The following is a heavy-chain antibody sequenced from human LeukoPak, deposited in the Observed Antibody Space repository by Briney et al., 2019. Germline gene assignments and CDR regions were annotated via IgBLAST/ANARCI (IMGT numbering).Heavy chain of an antibody. V-gene: IGHV4-31*03. CDR1: GGSISSGDFY. CDR3: ARFSNAHGVKFDY. D-gene: IGHD2-8*01. J-gene: IGHJ4*02. CDR2: IYYSGTA. Sequence: EPSETLSLTCTVSGGSISSGDFYWSWVRQHPEKGLEWIGYIYYSGTAYYNPSLKSRVTMSVDTSKNQFSLKLDSVTAADTAVYYCARFSNAHGVKFDYWGQGTLVTVSS.